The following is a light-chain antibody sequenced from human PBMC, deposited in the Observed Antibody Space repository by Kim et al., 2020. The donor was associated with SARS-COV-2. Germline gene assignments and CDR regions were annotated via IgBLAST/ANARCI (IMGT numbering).Light chain of an antibody. CDR2: SDH. V-gene: IGLV1-44*01. CDR1: GSNIGINT. Sequence: GQRVTISFSGSGSNIGINTVNWYQQFPGTAPKLLIYSDHQRPSGVPDRFSASKSGTSASLAISGLRSGDEAAYYCATWDDSLNAWVFGGGTQLTVL. CDR3: ATWDDSLNAWV. J-gene: IGLJ3*02.